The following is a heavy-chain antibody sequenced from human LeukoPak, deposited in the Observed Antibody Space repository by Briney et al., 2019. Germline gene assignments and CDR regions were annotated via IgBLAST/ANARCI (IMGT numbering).Heavy chain of an antibody. CDR1: GFTFSSYW. D-gene: IGHD3-10*01. CDR3: ARGVAVLLWFGDLDY. CDR2: IKQDGSEK. Sequence: GGSLRLSCAASGFTFSSYWMSWVRQAPGKGLEWVANIKQDGSEKYYVDSVKGRFTISRDNAKNSLYLQMNSLRAEDTAVYYCARGVAVLLWFGDLDYWGQGTLVTVPS. J-gene: IGHJ4*02. V-gene: IGHV3-7*01.